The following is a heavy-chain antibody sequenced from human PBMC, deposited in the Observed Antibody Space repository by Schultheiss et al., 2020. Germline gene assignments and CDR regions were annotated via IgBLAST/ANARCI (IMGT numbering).Heavy chain of an antibody. CDR2: IYYSGST. D-gene: IGHD1-26*01. Sequence: LRLSCTVSGGSISSGGYYWSWIRQHPGKGLEWIGYIYYSGSTYYNPSLKSRVTISVDTSKNQFSLKLSSVTAADTAVYYCARVAGATHYFDYWGQGTLVTVSS. V-gene: IGHV4-31*03. J-gene: IGHJ4*02. CDR3: ARVAGATHYFDY. CDR1: GGSISSGGYY.